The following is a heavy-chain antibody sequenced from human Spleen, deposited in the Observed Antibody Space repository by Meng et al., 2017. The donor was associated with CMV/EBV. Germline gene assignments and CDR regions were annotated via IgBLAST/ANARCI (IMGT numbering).Heavy chain of an antibody. V-gene: IGHV1-2*02. Sequence: ASVKVSCKASGYTFTAHYFHWVRQAPGQGLEWMGWIHPHRGDTNYAQQFQGRVTLTRDTSINTGYMELTRPKPDDTAVYYCSRDNNWGPDYWGQGTLVTVSS. CDR1: GYTFTAHY. CDR3: SRDNNWGPDY. CDR2: IHPHRGDT. J-gene: IGHJ4*02. D-gene: IGHD7-27*01.